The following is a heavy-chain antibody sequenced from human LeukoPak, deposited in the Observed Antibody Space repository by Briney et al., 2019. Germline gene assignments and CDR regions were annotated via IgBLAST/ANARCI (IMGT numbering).Heavy chain of an antibody. J-gene: IGHJ4*02. V-gene: IGHV3-23*01. Sequence: GGSLRLSCAASGFIFSSYGMSWVRQTPGKGLEWVSAISGSGGSTYYADSVKGRFTISRDNSKNTLYLQMNSLRAEHTAVYYCAKVMGWQLVRSQFDYWGQGTLVTVSS. D-gene: IGHD6-13*01. CDR3: AKVMGWQLVRSQFDY. CDR1: GFIFSSYG. CDR2: ISGSGGST.